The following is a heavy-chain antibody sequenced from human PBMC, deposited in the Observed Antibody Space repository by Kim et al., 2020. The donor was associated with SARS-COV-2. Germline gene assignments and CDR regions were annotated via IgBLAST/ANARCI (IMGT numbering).Heavy chain of an antibody. CDR3: ARERKWGYSSNWFDP. D-gene: IGHD6-13*01. Sequence: DSVKGRFTISRDNSKNTLYLQMNSLRAEDTAVYYCARERKWGYSSNWFDPWGQGTLVTVSS. V-gene: IGHV3-66*01. J-gene: IGHJ5*02.